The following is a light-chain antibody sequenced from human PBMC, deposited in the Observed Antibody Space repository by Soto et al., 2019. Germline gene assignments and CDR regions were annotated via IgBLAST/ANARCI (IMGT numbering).Light chain of an antibody. CDR2: DAY. CDR1: QSVSSN. J-gene: IGKJ5*01. Sequence: EIVMTQSPVTPSVSPGERATLSCRSSQSVSSNLAWYQQKPGQAPRLLIYDAYNRATGIPPRFSGSGSGTDFTLTIDNLEPEDFAVYYCQQRSNWPPITFGQGTHWRL. CDR3: QQRSNWPPIT. V-gene: IGKV3-11*01.